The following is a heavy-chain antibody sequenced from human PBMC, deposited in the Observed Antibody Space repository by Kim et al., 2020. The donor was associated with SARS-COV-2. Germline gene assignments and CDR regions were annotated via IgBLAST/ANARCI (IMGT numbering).Heavy chain of an antibody. CDR2: IYTSGST. J-gene: IGHJ3*02. CDR3: ARLKLFFWSGTPDAFDI. D-gene: IGHD3-3*01. Sequence: SETLSLTCTVSGGSISSYYWSWIRQPAGKGLEWIGRIYTSGSTNYNPSLKSRVTMSVDTSKNQFSLKLSSVTAADTAVYYCARLKLFFWSGTPDAFDIWGQGTMVTVSS. V-gene: IGHV4-4*07. CDR1: GGSISSYY.